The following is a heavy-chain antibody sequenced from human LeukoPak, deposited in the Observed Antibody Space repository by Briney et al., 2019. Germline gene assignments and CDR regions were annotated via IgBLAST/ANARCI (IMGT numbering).Heavy chain of an antibody. CDR1: GFTFGDHY. J-gene: IGHJ6*02. V-gene: IGHV3-72*01. Sequence: GGSLRLSCAASGFTFGDHYMDWVRQAPGKGLEWVGRTRNKANSYTSEYAASVKGRFTISRDDSKNSLYLQMNSLKTEDTAVYYCAREIRWGIRFLELPHRPYYYYGMDVWGQGTTVTVSS. CDR3: AREIRWGIRFLELPHRPYYYYGMDV. D-gene: IGHD3-3*01. CDR2: TRNKANSYTS.